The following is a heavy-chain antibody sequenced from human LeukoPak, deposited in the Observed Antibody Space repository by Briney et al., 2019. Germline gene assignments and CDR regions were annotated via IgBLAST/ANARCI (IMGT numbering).Heavy chain of an antibody. CDR1: GYTFTSYD. J-gene: IGHJ4*02. Sequence: ASVKVSCKASGYTFTSYDINWVRQATGQGLEWMGWMNPNSGNTGYAQKFQGRVTMTRNTSISTAYMELSSLRSEDTAVYYCARGGCCSSTSCQLIDYWGQGTLVTVSS. CDR3: ARGGCCSSTSCQLIDY. V-gene: IGHV1-8*01. CDR2: MNPNSGNT. D-gene: IGHD2-2*01.